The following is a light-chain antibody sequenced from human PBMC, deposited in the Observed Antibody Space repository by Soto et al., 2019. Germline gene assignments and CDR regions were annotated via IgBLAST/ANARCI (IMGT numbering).Light chain of an antibody. J-gene: IGKJ5*01. V-gene: IGKV1D-16*01. Sequence: DMPMTQSPSSLSASLGDSVTIXXRASQDIGSHLAWYQQKPEKAPKSXIYFASTLQSGVPSRFSASGSGTDFTLTISSLQPEDFATYYCQQFRSFPITFGQGTRLEIK. CDR3: QQFRSFPIT. CDR1: QDIGSH. CDR2: FAS.